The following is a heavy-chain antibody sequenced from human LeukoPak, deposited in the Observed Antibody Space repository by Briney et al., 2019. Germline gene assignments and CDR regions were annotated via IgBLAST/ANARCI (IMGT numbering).Heavy chain of an antibody. V-gene: IGHV3-74*01. CDR2: INSDGSAT. CDR3: TRDLGGTSWGEWNY. Sequence: PGGSLRLSCAASGFTFSSYWMHWVRQAPGKGLVWVSRINSDGSATNYADSVKGRFTISRDNAKNTLYLQMSSLRAEDTAVYYCTRDLGGTSWGEWNYWGQGTLVTVSS. J-gene: IGHJ4*02. D-gene: IGHD3-16*01. CDR1: GFTFSSYW.